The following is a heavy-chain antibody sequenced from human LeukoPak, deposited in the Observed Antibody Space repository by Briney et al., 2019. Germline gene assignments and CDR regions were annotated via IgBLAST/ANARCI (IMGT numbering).Heavy chain of an antibody. Sequence: GGSLRLSCAASGFTFSCCAMHWVRQAPGKGLEWVSAVSANGGTTHYADSVKGRFTTSRDNSKNTLYLQMNSLRAEDTAVYYCAKGRYYDSSGYYYYWGQGTLVTVSS. CDR2: VSANGGTT. D-gene: IGHD3-22*01. CDR3: AKGRYYDSSGYYYY. J-gene: IGHJ4*02. CDR1: GFTFSCCA. V-gene: IGHV3-23*01.